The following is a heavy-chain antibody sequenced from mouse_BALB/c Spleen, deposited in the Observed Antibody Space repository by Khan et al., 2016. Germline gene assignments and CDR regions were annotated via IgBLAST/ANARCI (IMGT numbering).Heavy chain of an antibody. CDR3: ARQRYGNYYYYAMDY. J-gene: IGHJ4*01. D-gene: IGHD2-1*01. V-gene: IGHV5-12-1*01. Sequence: EVELVESGGGLVKPGGSLKLSCAASGFAFSSYDMSWVRQTPEKRLEWVAYISSGGGSTYYPDTVEGRFTISRDKDKNTLYLQMSSLKSEDTAMYYCARQRYGNYYYYAMDYWGQGTSVTVSS. CDR1: GFAFSSYD. CDR2: ISSGGGST.